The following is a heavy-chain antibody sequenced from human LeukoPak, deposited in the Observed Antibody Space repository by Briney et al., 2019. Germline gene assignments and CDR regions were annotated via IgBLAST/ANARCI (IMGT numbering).Heavy chain of an antibody. V-gene: IGHV4-34*01. J-gene: IGHJ6*03. CDR2: INHSGST. CDR3: ARAVAGTVYYMDV. Sequence: SETLSLTCAVYGGSFSGYYWSWIRQPPGMGLEWIGEINHSGSTNYNPSLKSRVTISVDTSKNQFSLKLSSVTAADTAVYYCARAVAGTVYYMDVWGKGTTVTVSS. D-gene: IGHD6-19*01. CDR1: GGSFSGYY.